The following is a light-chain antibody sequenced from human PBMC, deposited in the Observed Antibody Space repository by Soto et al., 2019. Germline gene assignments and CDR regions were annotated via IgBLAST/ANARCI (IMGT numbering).Light chain of an antibody. CDR1: QSVSSSR. CDR3: QQYDTSPRT. CDR2: GAS. J-gene: IGKJ1*01. V-gene: IGKV3-20*01. Sequence: EIVLTQAPGTLSLSKGERATLSCRASQSVSSSRLAWYRQKPGQAPRLLIYGASRRATGVPDRFSGSESETDFTLTISGLEPEDFAVYYCQQYDTSPRTFGQGSNVDVK.